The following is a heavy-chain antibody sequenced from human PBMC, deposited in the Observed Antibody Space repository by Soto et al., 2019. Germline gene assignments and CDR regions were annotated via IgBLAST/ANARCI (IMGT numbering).Heavy chain of an antibody. CDR2: IFYSGGT. Sequence: QLQLQESGPGLVRPSETLSLTCTVSGDSISSTSYYWGWIRQPPGKGLEWIGSIFYSGGTYYNPSLKSRFTMYIDTSKKYFYLELNVVTAADTAVYYCARHPYSSDGDAYFDYWGQGTLVTVSS. J-gene: IGHJ4*02. CDR1: GDSISSTSYY. CDR3: ARHPYSSDGDAYFDY. D-gene: IGHD6-19*01. V-gene: IGHV4-39*01.